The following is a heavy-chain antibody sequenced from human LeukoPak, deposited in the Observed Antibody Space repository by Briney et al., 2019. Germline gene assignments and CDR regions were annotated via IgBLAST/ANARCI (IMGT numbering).Heavy chain of an antibody. Sequence: GGSLSLSRPACGFTAFHYFLHSDRQAPGKGLEYVSAISSNGGRTYYANSVKGRFTISRDNSRNTLYLQMGSLRAEDMAVYYCATYYYGRGGSHFHHWGQGTLVTVSS. J-gene: IGHJ1*01. CDR2: ISSNGGRT. CDR1: GFTAFHYF. V-gene: IGHV3-64*01. CDR3: ATYYYGRGGSHFHH. D-gene: IGHD3-22*01.